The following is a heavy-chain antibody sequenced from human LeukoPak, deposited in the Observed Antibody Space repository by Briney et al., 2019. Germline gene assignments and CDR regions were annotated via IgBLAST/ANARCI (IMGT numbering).Heavy chain of an antibody. V-gene: IGHV3-7*01. Sequence: GGSLRLSCAASGLSFPDTWMNWVRQAPGRGLEWVAAIKDDGSETDYADSVKGRFTISRDNAKNSLYLQMNSLRAEDTAVYYCARFTTVADAFDTWGQGTMVTVSS. CDR1: GLSFPDTW. J-gene: IGHJ3*02. D-gene: IGHD6-19*01. CDR3: ARFTTVADAFDT. CDR2: IKDDGSET.